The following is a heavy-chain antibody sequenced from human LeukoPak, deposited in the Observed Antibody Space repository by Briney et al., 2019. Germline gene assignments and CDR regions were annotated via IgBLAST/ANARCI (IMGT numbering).Heavy chain of an antibody. CDR3: TSSEHYQH. CDR2: INPNSGDT. J-gene: IGHJ4*02. V-gene: IGHV1-2*02. Sequence: ASVKVSCKASGYTFTGYYMYWVRQAPGQGLEWVGWINPNSGDTGYAQKFQGRVSMTRDTSIATGYMELSSLTSADTAVYYCTSSEHYQHWGQGTLVTVSS. CDR1: GYTFTGYY. D-gene: IGHD1/OR15-1a*01.